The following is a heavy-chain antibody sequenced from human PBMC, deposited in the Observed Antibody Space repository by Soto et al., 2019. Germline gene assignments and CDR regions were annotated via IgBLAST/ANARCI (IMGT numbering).Heavy chain of an antibody. CDR2: FIPIFGTA. J-gene: IGHJ5*02. CDR1: GGTFSSYA. Sequence: QVQLVQSGAEVKKPGSSVKISCKASGGTFSSYAISWVRQAPGQGLEWMGGFIPIFGTANYAQKFQGRVTDPPDRPPGTAQLAPGRLALEEHAVEFRARRSCHYLARTGMFHPWDQGTLVTVSS. D-gene: IGHD3-10*02. V-gene: IGHV1-69*01. CDR3: ARRSCHYLARTGMFHP.